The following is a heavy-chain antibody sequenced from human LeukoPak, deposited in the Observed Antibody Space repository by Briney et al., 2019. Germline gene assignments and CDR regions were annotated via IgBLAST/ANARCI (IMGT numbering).Heavy chain of an antibody. J-gene: IGHJ2*01. CDR1: GGSISSSSYY. CDR2: IYYSGST. CDR3: ARPKDTHWGSPWYFDL. V-gene: IGHV4-39*01. Sequence: SETLSLTCTVSGGSISSSSYYWGWIRQPPGKGLEWIGSIYYSGSTYYNPSLKSRVTISVDTSKNQFSLKLSSVTAADTAVYYCARPKDTHWGSPWYFDLWGRGTLVTVSS. D-gene: IGHD7-27*01.